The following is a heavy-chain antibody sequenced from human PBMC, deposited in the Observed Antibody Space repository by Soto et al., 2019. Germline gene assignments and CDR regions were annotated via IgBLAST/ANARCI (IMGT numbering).Heavy chain of an antibody. CDR1: GYTFTSYG. V-gene: IGHV1-18*01. J-gene: IGHJ4*02. CDR2: ISAYNGNT. D-gene: IGHD3-3*01. CDR3: ARADITIFGVVITAPLDY. Sequence: QVQLVQSGAEVKKPAASVKVSCKASGYTFTSYGISWVRQAPGQGLEWMGWISAYNGNTNYAQKLQGRVTMTTDTPTSTAYLELRSLRSDDTAVYYCARADITIFGVVITAPLDYWGQGPLVTVSS.